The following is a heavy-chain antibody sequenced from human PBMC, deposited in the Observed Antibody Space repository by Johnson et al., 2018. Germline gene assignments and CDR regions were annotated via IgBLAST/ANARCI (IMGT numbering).Heavy chain of an antibody. D-gene: IGHD4-17*01. CDR3: AKEIWGFDYGARRGAFDI. CDR2: ISWNSGNI. Sequence: VELVEAGGGLVQPGRSLRLSCEASGFTFGDYAMHWVRQHPGKGLEWVSYISWNSGNIDYADAMKGRLTISRDNGKNPLYLQMNSLKTEDTALYYCAKEIWGFDYGARRGAFDIWGQGTMVTVSS. V-gene: IGHV3-9*01. J-gene: IGHJ3*02. CDR1: GFTFGDYA.